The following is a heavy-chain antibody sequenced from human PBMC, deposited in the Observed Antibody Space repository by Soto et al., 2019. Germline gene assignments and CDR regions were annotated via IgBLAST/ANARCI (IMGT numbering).Heavy chain of an antibody. CDR2: INHSGST. D-gene: IGHD5-18*01. V-gene: IGHV4-34*01. J-gene: IGHJ4*02. CDR3: ARGVRRGYSYGPYYFDY. CDR1: GGSFSGYY. Sequence: SETLSLTCAVYGGSFSGYYWSWIRQPPGKGLEWIGEINHSGSTNYNPSLKSRVTISVDTSKNQFSLKLSSVTAADTAVYYCARGVRRGYSYGPYYFDYWGQGTLVTVSS.